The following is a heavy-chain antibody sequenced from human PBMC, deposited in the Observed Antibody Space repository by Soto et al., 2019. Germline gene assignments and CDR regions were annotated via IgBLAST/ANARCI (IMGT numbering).Heavy chain of an antibody. V-gene: IGHV3-48*03. D-gene: IGHD3-22*01. Sequence: EVQLVESGGGLVQPGGSLRLSCAASGFTFSNSEMNWVRQAPGKGLEWFSYISSSGSTIYYADSVKGRFTISRDNAKNSLYLQMNSLRAEDTAVYYCARGTYYYDSSGYYQDAFDIWGQGTMVTVSS. CDR2: ISSSGSTI. J-gene: IGHJ3*02. CDR3: ARGTYYYDSSGYYQDAFDI. CDR1: GFTFSNSE.